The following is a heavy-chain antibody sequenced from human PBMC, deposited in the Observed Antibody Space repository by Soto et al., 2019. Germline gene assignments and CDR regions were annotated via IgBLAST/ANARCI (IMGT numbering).Heavy chain of an antibody. Sequence: GGSLRLSCAASGFTFSDYYMSWIRQAPGKGLEWVSYISSSGSTIYYADSVKGRFTISRDNAKNSLYLQMNSLRAEDTAVYYCARDRRITIFGVVNHHYYYYMDVWGKGTTVTVSS. CDR3: ARDRRITIFGVVNHHYYYYMDV. V-gene: IGHV3-11*01. J-gene: IGHJ6*03. CDR1: GFTFSDYY. CDR2: ISSSGSTI. D-gene: IGHD3-3*01.